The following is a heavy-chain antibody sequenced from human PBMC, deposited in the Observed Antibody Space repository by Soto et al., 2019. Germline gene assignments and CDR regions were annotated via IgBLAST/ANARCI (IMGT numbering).Heavy chain of an antibody. D-gene: IGHD6-6*01. Sequence: SETLSLTCAVSGGSISSSNWWSWVRQPPGKGLEWIGEIYHSGSTNYNPSPKSRVTISVDKSKNQFSLKLSSVTAADTAVYYCARGGRLVAARPGGWFDPWGQGTLVTVSS. CDR3: ARGGRLVAARPGGWFDP. V-gene: IGHV4-4*02. J-gene: IGHJ5*02. CDR1: GGSISSSNW. CDR2: IYHSGST.